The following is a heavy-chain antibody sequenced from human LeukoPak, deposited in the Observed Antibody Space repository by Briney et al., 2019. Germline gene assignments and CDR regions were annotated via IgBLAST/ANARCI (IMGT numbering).Heavy chain of an antibody. D-gene: IGHD5-12*01. CDR3: AKDGNSGYDYY. Sequence: GGSLRLSCAASGFTFSNYGMSWVRQAPGKGLEWVSAISGSGGSTYYADSVKGRFTISRDNSKNTLYLQMNSLRAEDTAVYYCAKDGNSGYDYYWGQGTLVTVSS. J-gene: IGHJ4*02. CDR1: GFTFSNYG. CDR2: ISGSGGST. V-gene: IGHV3-23*01.